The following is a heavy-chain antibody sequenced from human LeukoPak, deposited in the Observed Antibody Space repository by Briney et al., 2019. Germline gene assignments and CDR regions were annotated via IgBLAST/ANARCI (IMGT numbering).Heavy chain of an antibody. CDR2: ISYSGST. CDR1: GGSISSYY. J-gene: IGHJ6*02. CDR3: ARGRITTVRGVIRYYYGMDV. V-gene: IGHV4-59*01. Sequence: SETLSLTCTVSGGSISSYYWSWIRQPPGKGLEWIGYISYSGSTNYNPSLKSRVTISIDTSKNQFSLKLSSVTAADTAVYYCARGRITTVRGVIRYYYGMDVWGQGTTVTVSS. D-gene: IGHD3-10*01.